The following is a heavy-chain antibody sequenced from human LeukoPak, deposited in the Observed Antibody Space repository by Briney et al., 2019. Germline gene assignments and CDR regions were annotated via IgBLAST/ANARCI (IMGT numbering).Heavy chain of an antibody. CDR3: ARVGGSGGLDY. Sequence: ASVRVSCKASGYIFTDYYMHWVRQAPGQGLEWMGWISAYNGNTNYAQKLQGRVTMTTDTSTSTAYMELRSLRSDDTAVYYCARVGGSGGLDYWGQGTLVTVSS. CDR2: ISAYNGNT. D-gene: IGHD3-10*01. CDR1: GYIFTDYY. J-gene: IGHJ4*02. V-gene: IGHV1-18*04.